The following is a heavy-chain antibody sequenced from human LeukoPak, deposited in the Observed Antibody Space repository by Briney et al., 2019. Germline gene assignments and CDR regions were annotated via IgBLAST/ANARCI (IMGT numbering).Heavy chain of an antibody. CDR3: ARGGKASGTTRDY. CDR2: ISHDGGNE. V-gene: IGHV3-30*03. J-gene: IGHJ4*02. D-gene: IGHD1-7*01. CDR1: GFASSSYG. Sequence: GGSLRLSCVASGFASSSYGMHWVRQAPGKGLECVAVISHDGGNEYYADSVKGRFAISRDISTNTLYLHMSSLRADDTAVYYCARGGKASGTTRDYWGQGTLVTVSS.